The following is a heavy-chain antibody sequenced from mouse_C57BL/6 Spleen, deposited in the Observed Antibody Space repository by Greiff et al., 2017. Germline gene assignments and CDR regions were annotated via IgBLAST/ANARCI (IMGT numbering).Heavy chain of an antibody. D-gene: IGHD1-1*01. CDR1: GFSFNTYA. J-gene: IGHJ4*01. CDR3: VRPITTGAMDY. CDR2: IRSKSNNYAT. Sequence: DVQLVESGGGLVQPKGSLKLSCAASGFSFNTYAMNWVRQAPGKGLEWVARIRSKSNNYATYYADSVKDRFTISRDDSESMLYLQMNNLKTEDTAMYYCVRPITTGAMDYWGQGTSVTVSS. V-gene: IGHV10-1*01.